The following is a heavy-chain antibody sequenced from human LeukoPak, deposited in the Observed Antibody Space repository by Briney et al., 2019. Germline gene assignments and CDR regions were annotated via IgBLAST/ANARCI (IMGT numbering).Heavy chain of an antibody. CDR1: GGSFSGYY. CDR3: ARDAGSGWYGRDYYYMDV. J-gene: IGHJ6*03. CDR2: INHSGST. D-gene: IGHD6-19*01. V-gene: IGHV4-34*01. Sequence: SETLSLTCAVYGGSFSGYYWSWIRQPPGKGLKWIGEINHSGSTNYNPSLKSRVTISVDTSKNQISLKLSSVTAADTAVYCARDAGSGWYGRDYYYMDVWGKGTTVTVSS.